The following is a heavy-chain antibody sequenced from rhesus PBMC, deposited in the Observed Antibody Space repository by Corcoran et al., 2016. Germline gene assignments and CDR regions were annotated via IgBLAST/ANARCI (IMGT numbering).Heavy chain of an antibody. V-gene: IGHV4-65*01. CDR2: ISGSSGSH. Sequence: QVQLQESGPGLVKPSETLSLTCAVSGGSVSSSNWWSWIRQPPGKELEWIGFISGSSGSHYYKPSPTSRCTIATDTSKNQFSLELSSVTAADTAVYYCANVGVTNIDYWGQGVLVTVSS. J-gene: IGHJ4*01. D-gene: IGHD2-39*02. CDR3: ANVGVTNIDY. CDR1: GGSVSSSNW.